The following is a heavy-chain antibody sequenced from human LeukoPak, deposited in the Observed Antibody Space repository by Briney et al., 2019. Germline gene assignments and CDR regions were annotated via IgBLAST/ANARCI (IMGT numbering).Heavy chain of an antibody. J-gene: IGHJ4*02. V-gene: IGHV3-23*01. CDR3: AKDQGFGVSNYFDY. CDR2: ISGSGGST. Sequence: GVSLRLSCAASGFTFSSYAMSWVRQAPGKGREGGSAISGSGGSTYYADSVKGRFTTSRDNSKNTLYLQIKNLRAEDTAVYYCAKDQGFGVSNYFDYWGQGTLVTVSS. D-gene: IGHD3-10*01. CDR1: GFTFSSYA.